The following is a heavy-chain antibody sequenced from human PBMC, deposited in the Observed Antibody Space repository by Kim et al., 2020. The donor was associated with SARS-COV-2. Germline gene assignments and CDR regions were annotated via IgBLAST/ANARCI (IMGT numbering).Heavy chain of an antibody. CDR1: GGSISGNY. V-gene: IGHV4-59*13. D-gene: IGHD3-22*01. CDR3: ARDGANYYDTKPWFFDL. CDR2: IYDGGST. Sequence: SETLSLTCTVSGGSISGNYWNWIRQPPGKGLEWLGYIYDGGSTNVNPSLKSRVSISVDRSKNQVALKLTSVTAADTAVYFCARDGANYYDTKPWFFDLWGRGTLVTVSS. J-gene: IGHJ2*01.